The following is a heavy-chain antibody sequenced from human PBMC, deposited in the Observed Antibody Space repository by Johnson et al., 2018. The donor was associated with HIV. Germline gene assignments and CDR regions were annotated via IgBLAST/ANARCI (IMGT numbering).Heavy chain of an antibody. J-gene: IGHJ3*02. CDR1: GFTFSSYA. D-gene: IGHD3-22*01. CDR2: ITSSGTTI. CDR3: ARDRWATYYYDSSGHGGVFDI. Sequence: VQLVESGGGLVQPGGSLRLSCVASGFTFSSYAMSWVRQAPGKGLEWVSYITSSGTTIYHVDSVKGRFTISRDNAKNSLYLQINRLRAEDTAVYYCARDRWATYYYDSSGHGGVFDIWGQGTVVTVSS. V-gene: IGHV3-48*04.